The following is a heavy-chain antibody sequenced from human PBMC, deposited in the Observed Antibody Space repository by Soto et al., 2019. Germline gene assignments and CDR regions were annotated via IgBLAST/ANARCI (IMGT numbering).Heavy chain of an antibody. CDR3: ARDVSMVIVAAGY. J-gene: IGHJ4*02. D-gene: IGHD5-12*01. CDR1: GFTFSSYA. CDR2: ISYDGSNK. Sequence: SLRLSCAASGFTFSSYAMHWVRQAPGKGLEWVAVISYDGSNKYYADSVKGRFTISRDNSKNTVYLQINSLRAEDTAVYYCARDVSMVIVAAGYWGEGTLVTVSS. V-gene: IGHV3-30-3*01.